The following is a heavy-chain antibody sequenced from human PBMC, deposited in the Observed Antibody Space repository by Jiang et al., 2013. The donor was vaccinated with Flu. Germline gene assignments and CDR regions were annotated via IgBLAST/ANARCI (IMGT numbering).Heavy chain of an antibody. CDR2: IRYDGSNK. J-gene: IGHJ6*02. D-gene: IGHD2-8*02. V-gene: IGHV3-30*02. Sequence: FIRYDGSNKYYADSVKGPIHHLQRTIPKNTLYLQMNSLRAEDTAVYYCAKESAPLVDYYYGMDVWGQGTTVTVSS. CDR3: AKESAPLVDYYYGMDV.